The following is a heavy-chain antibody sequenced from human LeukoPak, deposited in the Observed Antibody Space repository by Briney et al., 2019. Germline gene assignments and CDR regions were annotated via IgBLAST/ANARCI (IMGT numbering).Heavy chain of an antibody. D-gene: IGHD5-18*01. V-gene: IGHV7-4-1*02. CDR3: ARDGYSYGYWGHWFDP. CDR2: INTNTGNP. CDR1: GYTFTSYT. J-gene: IGHJ5*02. Sequence: ASVKVSCKASGYTFTSYTMNWVRQAPGQGLEGMGWINTNTGNPTYAQGFTGRFVFSLDTSVSTAYLQISSLKAEDTAVYYCARDGYSYGYWGHWFDPWGQGTLVTVSS.